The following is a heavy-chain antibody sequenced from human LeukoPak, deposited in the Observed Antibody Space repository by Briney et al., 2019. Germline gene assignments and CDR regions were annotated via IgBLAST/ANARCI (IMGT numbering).Heavy chain of an antibody. CDR2: ISTYSGNT. Sequence: ASVKVSCKASGYIFTSYGVSWVRQAPGQGLEWMGWISTYSGNTNYAQRLQGRVTMTADTSASTAYMELRSLRSGDTAIYYCARAFSDYYDSSGQVTDIDYWGQGTLVTVSS. CDR1: GYIFTSYG. CDR3: ARAFSDYYDSSGQVTDIDY. J-gene: IGHJ4*02. V-gene: IGHV1-18*01. D-gene: IGHD3-22*01.